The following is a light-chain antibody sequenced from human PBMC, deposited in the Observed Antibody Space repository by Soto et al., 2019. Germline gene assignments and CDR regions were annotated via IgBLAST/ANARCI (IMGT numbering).Light chain of an antibody. V-gene: IGLV6-57*02. CDR3: QSYDTTNHVV. Sequence: NFMLTQPHSVSESPGKTVTISCTVHSGTIASNYVQWYQQRPGSVPTIVIYEDNQRPSGVPDRFSGSIDSSSNSASLTISGLKTEDEADYYCQSYDTTNHVVFGGGTKLTVL. CDR1: SGTIASNY. J-gene: IGLJ2*01. CDR2: EDN.